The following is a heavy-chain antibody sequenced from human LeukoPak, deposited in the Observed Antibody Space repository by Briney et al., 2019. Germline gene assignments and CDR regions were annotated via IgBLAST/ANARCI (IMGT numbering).Heavy chain of an antibody. D-gene: IGHD7-27*01. CDR1: GFTFSHYW. CDR2: IRPDANDG. CDR3: ARADWGSIDY. Sequence: PGESLRLSCAASGFTFSHYWMAWVRQAPGKGLEWVAIIRPDANDGSYVDSVKGRFTISRDNAKNSLYLQLNSLRAGDTAVYFCARADWGSIDYWGQGALVTVSS. J-gene: IGHJ4*02. V-gene: IGHV3-7*01.